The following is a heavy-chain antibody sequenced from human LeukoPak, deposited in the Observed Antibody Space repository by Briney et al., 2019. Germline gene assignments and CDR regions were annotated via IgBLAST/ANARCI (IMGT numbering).Heavy chain of an antibody. V-gene: IGHV3-74*01. Sequence: GGSLRLSCAASGFTFSSYWMHWVPQAPGKGLVWVSRIDSDGSSTSYADSVKGRFTISRDNAKNTLYLQMNSLRAEDTAVYYCAREAGIAVAGYFDYWGQGTLVTVSS. CDR3: AREAGIAVAGYFDY. D-gene: IGHD6-19*01. CDR1: GFTFSSYW. CDR2: IDSDGSST. J-gene: IGHJ4*02.